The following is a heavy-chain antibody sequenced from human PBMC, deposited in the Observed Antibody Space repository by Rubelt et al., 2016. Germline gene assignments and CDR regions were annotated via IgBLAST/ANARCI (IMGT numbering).Heavy chain of an antibody. CDR3: ASADYDFWSGSDRNWFDP. J-gene: IGHJ5*02. CDR2: IYSSGST. D-gene: IGHD3-3*01. CDR1: GGSISSSSYY. V-gene: IGHV4-39*01. Sequence: QLQLQESGPGLVKPSETLSLTCTVSGGSISSSSYYWGWIRQPPGKGLEWIGSIYSSGSTHYKPSPKCRVTISVDTSKNQFSRKLSSVTAADTAVYYCASADYDFWSGSDRNWFDPWGQGTLVTVSS.